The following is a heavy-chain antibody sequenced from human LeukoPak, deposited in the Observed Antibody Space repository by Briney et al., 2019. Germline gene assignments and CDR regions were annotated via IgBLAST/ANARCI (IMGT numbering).Heavy chain of an antibody. CDR3: ARTGANYYDSSGYYLDY. CDR1: GGSISSYY. J-gene: IGHJ4*02. D-gene: IGHD3-22*01. Sequence: SETLSLTCTVSGGSISSYYWSWIRQPPGKGLEWIGYIYYSGTTNYNPSLKSRVTISVDTSKNQFSLNLISVTAADTAVYYCARTGANYYDSSGYYLDYWGQGTLVTVSS. CDR2: IYYSGTT. V-gene: IGHV4-59*12.